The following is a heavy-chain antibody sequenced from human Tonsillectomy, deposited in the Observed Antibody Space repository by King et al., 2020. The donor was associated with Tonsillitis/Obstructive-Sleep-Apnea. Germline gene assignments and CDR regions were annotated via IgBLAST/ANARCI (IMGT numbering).Heavy chain of an antibody. J-gene: IGHJ6*03. Sequence: VQLQQWGAGLLKPSETLSLTCGVYGGSFSGYYWSWIRQPPGKGLEWIGEINHRGSTDYNSSLKSRVTISRDKSKNQFSLRLTSVTAADTAVYYCGTNAGDYYYYMDVWGKGTTVTVSS. CDR1: GGSFSGYY. V-gene: IGHV4-34*01. CDR3: GTNAGDYYYYMDV. D-gene: IGHD2-2*01. CDR2: INHRGST.